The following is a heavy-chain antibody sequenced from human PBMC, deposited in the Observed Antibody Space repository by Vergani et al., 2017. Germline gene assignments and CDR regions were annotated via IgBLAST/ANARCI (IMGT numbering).Heavy chain of an antibody. D-gene: IGHD3-3*01. V-gene: IGHV4-59*01. CDR1: GGSISSYY. CDR2: IYYSGST. Sequence: QVQLQESCPGLVKPSETLSLTCTVSGGSISSYYWSWIRQPPGKGLEWIGYIYYSGSTKYNPSLKSRVTISVDTSKTQFSLKLSSVTAADTAVYYCARDITIFGVVTHMDVWGKGTTVTVSS. J-gene: IGHJ6*03. CDR3: ARDITIFGVVTHMDV.